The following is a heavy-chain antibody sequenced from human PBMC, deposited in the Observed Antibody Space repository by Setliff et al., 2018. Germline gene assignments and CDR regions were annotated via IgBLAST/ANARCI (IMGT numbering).Heavy chain of an antibody. CDR2: IHHSGKA. J-gene: IGHJ5*02. V-gene: IGHV4-38-2*01. CDR1: GFSISSGYY. D-gene: IGHD3-22*01. Sequence: KPSETLSLTCAVSGFSISSGYYWGWIRQPPGKGLEWIVNIHHSGKAYYNPSLKSRVTMSVDTSKNHVSLKLSSVTAADTAVYYCARAHTWSLPNDNSGYPGWSDPWGQGTLVTVSS. CDR3: ARAHTWSLPNDNSGYPGWSDP.